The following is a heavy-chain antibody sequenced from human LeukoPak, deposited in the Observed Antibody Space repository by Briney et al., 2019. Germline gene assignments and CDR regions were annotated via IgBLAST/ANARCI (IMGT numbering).Heavy chain of an antibody. D-gene: IGHD3-10*01. CDR2: INPNSGGT. CDR3: ARDGGHVRFGESIAFHY. Sequence: ASVKVSCKASGYTFTGYYMHWVRQAPGQGLEWMGWINPNSGGTNYAQKFQGRVTMTRDTSTSTVYMELSSLRSEDTAVYYCARDGGHVRFGESIAFHYWGQGTLVTVSS. CDR1: GYTFTGYY. V-gene: IGHV1-2*02. J-gene: IGHJ4*02.